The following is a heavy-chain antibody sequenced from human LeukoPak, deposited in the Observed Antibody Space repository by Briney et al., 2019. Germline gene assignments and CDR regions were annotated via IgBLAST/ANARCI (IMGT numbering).Heavy chain of an antibody. CDR2: IYYSGST. J-gene: IGHJ4*02. CDR3: ARPDSSGYYWDFDY. Sequence: SETLSLTCTVSGGSISSSSYYWGWIRQPPGKGLEWIGSIYYSGSTYYNPSLKSRVTISVDTSKNQFSLKLSSVTAADMAVYYCARPDSSGYYWDFDYWGQGTLVTVSS. CDR1: GGSISSSSYY. D-gene: IGHD3-22*01. V-gene: IGHV4-39*01.